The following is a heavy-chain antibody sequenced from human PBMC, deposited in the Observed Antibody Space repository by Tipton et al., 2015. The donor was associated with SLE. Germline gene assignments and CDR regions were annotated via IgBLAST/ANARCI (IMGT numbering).Heavy chain of an antibody. D-gene: IGHD3-3*01. CDR2: ISYSGSP. Sequence: TLSLTCSVSGGSINNYYWSWIRQPPGKGLEWIGCISYSGSPKYNPSLKSRVTISEDTSKNQFSLRLSSVTAADTALYYCARVGSYDLCYFDYWGQGRLVTVSS. CDR1: GGSINNYY. CDR3: ARVGSYDLCYFDY. V-gene: IGHV4-59*01. J-gene: IGHJ4*02.